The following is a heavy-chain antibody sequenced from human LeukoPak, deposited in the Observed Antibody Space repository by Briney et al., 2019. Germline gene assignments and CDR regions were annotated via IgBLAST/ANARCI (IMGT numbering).Heavy chain of an antibody. CDR1: GGTFSSYA. J-gene: IGHJ4*02. CDR2: IIPIFGTA. D-gene: IGHD3-3*01. CDR3: AREDYDFWSGYHLPTAGLDY. V-gene: IGHV1-69*05. Sequence: ASGKVSCKASGGTFSSYAISWVRQAPGQGLEWMGRIIPIFGTANYAQKFQGRVTITTDESTSTAYMELSSLRSEDTAVYYCAREDYDFWSGYHLPTAGLDYWGQGTLVTVSS.